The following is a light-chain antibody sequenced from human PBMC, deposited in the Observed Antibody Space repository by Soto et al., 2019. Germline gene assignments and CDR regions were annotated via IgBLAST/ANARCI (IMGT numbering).Light chain of an antibody. CDR3: SAYTGTTTVV. CDR1: SSDVGGYKY. J-gene: IGLJ2*01. Sequence: QSALTQPASVSGSPGQSITISCTETSSDVGGYKYVSWYQQHPGKAPKLIIYNVDSRPSGVSDRFSGSKSGITASLTISGLQSEDEAEYFCSAYTGTTTVVFGGGTKLTVL. V-gene: IGLV2-14*03. CDR2: NVD.